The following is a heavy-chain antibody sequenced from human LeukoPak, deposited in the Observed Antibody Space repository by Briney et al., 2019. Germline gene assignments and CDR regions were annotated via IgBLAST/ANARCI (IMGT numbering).Heavy chain of an antibody. CDR2: INHSGST. CDR1: GGSFSGYY. CDR3: AREMATVTRFDY. D-gene: IGHD4-11*01. V-gene: IGHV4-34*01. J-gene: IGHJ4*02. Sequence: SETLSLTCAVYGGSFSGYYWSWIRQPPGKGLEWIGEINHSGSTNYNPSLKSRVTISVDTSKNQFSLKLSSVTAADTAVFYCAREMATVTRFDYWGQGTLVTVSS.